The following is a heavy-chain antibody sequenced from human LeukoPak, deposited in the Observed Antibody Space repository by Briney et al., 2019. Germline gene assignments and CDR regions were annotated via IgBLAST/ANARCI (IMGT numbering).Heavy chain of an antibody. CDR3: ARYIVATISANFDY. Sequence: GGSLRLSCAASGFTFSDYYMSWLRQAPGKGLEWVSYISSSGSTIYYADSVKGRFTISRDNAKNSLYLQMNSLRAEDTAVYYCARYIVATISANFDYWGQGTLVTVSS. CDR1: GFTFSDYY. D-gene: IGHD5-12*01. CDR2: ISSSGSTI. J-gene: IGHJ4*02. V-gene: IGHV3-11*01.